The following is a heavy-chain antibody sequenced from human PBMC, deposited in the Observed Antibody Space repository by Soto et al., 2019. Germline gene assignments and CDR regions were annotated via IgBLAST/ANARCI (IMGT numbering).Heavy chain of an antibody. D-gene: IGHD2-21*02. CDR1: GFTFSSYS. V-gene: IGHV3-21*01. J-gene: IGHJ4*02. CDR3: ARGAYCGGDCYTYVDY. Sequence: GGSLRLSCAASGFTFSSYSMNWVRQAPGKGLEWVSSISSSSSYIYYADSVKGRFTISRDNAKNSLYLQMNSLRAEDTAVYYCARGAYCGGDCYTYVDYWGQGTLVTVSS. CDR2: ISSSSSYI.